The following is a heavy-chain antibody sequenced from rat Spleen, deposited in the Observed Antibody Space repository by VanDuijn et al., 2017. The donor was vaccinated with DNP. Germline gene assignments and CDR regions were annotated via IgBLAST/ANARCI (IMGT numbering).Heavy chain of an antibody. CDR2: INGGGGST. J-gene: IGHJ4*01. D-gene: IGHD1-3*01. CDR1: GFTFSYYW. CDR3: ARQGIFYNYAMDA. V-gene: IGHV5S13*01. Sequence: EVQLVESGGDLVQPGGSLKLSCVASGFTFSYYWMTWVRQAPARGLEWVATINGGGGSTYYRDSVKGRFTVSRDNSKSSQYLQMDSLRSEDTATYYCARQGIFYNYAMDAWGQGSSVTVSS.